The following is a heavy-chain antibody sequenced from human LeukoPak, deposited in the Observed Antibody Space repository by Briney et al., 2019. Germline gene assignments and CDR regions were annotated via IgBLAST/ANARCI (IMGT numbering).Heavy chain of an antibody. Sequence: GESLKISCKTSGYTFSSYWIAWVRQMPGKGLEWMGIIYPGDSDTRYSPSLQGQVTISADKSITTAYLRWSSLKASDTAMYYCARLYHNYGFDYWGQGTLVTVSS. CDR3: ARLYHNYGFDY. CDR2: IYPGDSDT. D-gene: IGHD4-11*01. CDR1: GYTFSSYW. J-gene: IGHJ4*02. V-gene: IGHV5-51*01.